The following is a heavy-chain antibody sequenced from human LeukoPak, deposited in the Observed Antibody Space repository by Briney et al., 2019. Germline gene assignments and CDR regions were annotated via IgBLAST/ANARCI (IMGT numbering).Heavy chain of an antibody. J-gene: IGHJ5*02. D-gene: IGHD6-6*01. V-gene: IGHV3-21*01. CDR1: GFTFSSYS. CDR3: ARDRRIAARFTNWFDP. CDR2: ISSSSSYI. Sequence: GGSLRLSCAASGFTFSSYSMNWVRQAPGKGLEWVSSISSSSSYIYYADSVKGRFTISRDNAKNSLYLQMNSLGAEDTAVYYCARDRRIAARFTNWFDPWGQGTLVTVSS.